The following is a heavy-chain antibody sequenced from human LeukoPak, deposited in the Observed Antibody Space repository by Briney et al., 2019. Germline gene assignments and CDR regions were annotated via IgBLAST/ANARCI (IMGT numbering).Heavy chain of an antibody. CDR3: ARDSLAYCGGDCYSDDY. J-gene: IGHJ4*02. CDR1: GYSISSGYY. Sequence: SETLSLTCTVSGYSISSGYYWGWIRHPPGKGQGWIGSIYHSGSTYYNPSLKSRVTISLDTSKNQFSLKLSAVTAADTAVYYCARDSLAYCGGDCYSDDYWGQGPLVTVSS. CDR2: IYHSGST. D-gene: IGHD2-21*02. V-gene: IGHV4-38-2*02.